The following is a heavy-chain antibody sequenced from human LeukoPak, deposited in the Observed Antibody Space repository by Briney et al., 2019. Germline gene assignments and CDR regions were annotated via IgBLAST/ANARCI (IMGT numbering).Heavy chain of an antibody. V-gene: IGHV3-43D*03. CDR2: ISSDGDRT. J-gene: IGHJ4*02. CDR3: AEGRGSYWAYFDY. D-gene: IGHD1-26*01. CDR1: VFTFHEYA. Sequence: PGVSLRLSYAASVFTFHEYAMHWVRQAPGKGLEWASLISSDGDRTYYADSPKRRFTISRDSSQDYLHLQMNSLRAEDSALYYAAEGRGSYWAYFDYWGQGTLVTVSS.